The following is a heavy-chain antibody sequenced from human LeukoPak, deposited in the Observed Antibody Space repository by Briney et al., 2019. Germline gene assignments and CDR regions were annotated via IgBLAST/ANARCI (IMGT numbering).Heavy chain of an antibody. Sequence: APVKVSCKASGYTFTGYYMHWVRQAPGQGLEWMGWINPNSGGTNYAQKFQGRVTMTRDTSISTAYMELSRLRSDDTAVYYCARAPLYNWNPFDYWGQGTLVTVSS. CDR3: ARAPLYNWNPFDY. J-gene: IGHJ4*02. CDR1: GYTFTGYY. V-gene: IGHV1-2*02. D-gene: IGHD1-20*01. CDR2: INPNSGGT.